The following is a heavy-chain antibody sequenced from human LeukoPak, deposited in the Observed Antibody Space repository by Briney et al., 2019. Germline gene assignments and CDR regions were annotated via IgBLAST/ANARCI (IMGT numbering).Heavy chain of an antibody. CDR3: ARGLRGYKYGSDY. V-gene: IGHV3-53*01. J-gene: IGHJ4*02. D-gene: IGHD5-18*01. Sequence: SGGSLRLSCAASGFTVSNNCMSWVRQAPGKGLEWVSLIYSGGSTYYADSVKGRFTISRDNSMNTLYLQMNSLRAEDTAMYYCARGLRGYKYGSDYWGQGTLVTVSS. CDR1: GFTVSNNC. CDR2: IYSGGST.